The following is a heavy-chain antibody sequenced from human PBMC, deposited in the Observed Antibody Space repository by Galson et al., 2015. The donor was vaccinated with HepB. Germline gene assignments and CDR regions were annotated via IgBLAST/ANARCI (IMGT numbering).Heavy chain of an antibody. D-gene: IGHD3-10*01. CDR3: ARRGFGNLGSYFDS. CDR2: ITAGGIDT. CDR1: GFTLSAYG. V-gene: IGHV3-23*01. J-gene: IGHJ4*02. Sequence: SLRLSCAASGFTLSAYGMSWVRQAPGKGLEWVSAITAGGIDTFDADSVKGRFTISRDSSKNTLFLQMNNPRADDTAIYYCARRGFGNLGSYFDSWGQGILVTVSS.